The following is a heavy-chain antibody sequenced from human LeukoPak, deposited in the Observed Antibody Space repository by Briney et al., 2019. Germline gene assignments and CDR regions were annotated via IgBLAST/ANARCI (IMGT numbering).Heavy chain of an antibody. V-gene: IGHV3-66*01. CDR2: IYSGGST. CDR3: ARDPKPGGYSGYTLNAY. CDR1: GFTVSSNY. D-gene: IGHD5-12*01. J-gene: IGHJ4*02. Sequence: GVLRLSCAASGFTVSSNYMSWVRQAPGKGLEWVSIIYSGGSTYYADSVKGRFIISRDNSNNTLYLQMNSLRAEDTAVYYCARDPKPGGYSGYTLNAYWGQGTLVTVSS.